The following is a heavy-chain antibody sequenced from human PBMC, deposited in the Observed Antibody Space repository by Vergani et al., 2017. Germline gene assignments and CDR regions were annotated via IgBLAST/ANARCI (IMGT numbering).Heavy chain of an antibody. V-gene: IGHV4-59*12. CDR3: ARVPIWFGATDY. J-gene: IGHJ4*02. CDR1: GGSISSYY. CDR2: IYYSGST. D-gene: IGHD3-10*01. Sequence: QVQLQESGPGLVKPSETLSLTCTVSGGSISSYYWSWIRQPPGKGLEWIGYIYYSGSTNYNPSLKSRVTISVDTSKNQFSLKLSSVTAADTAVYYCARVPIWFGATDYWGQGTLVTVSS.